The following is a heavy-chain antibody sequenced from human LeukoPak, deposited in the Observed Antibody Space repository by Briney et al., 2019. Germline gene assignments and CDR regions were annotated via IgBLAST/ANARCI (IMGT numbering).Heavy chain of an antibody. V-gene: IGHV3-30*04. CDR1: GFTFSTYA. D-gene: IGHD3-9*01. J-gene: IGHJ6*03. Sequence: GRSLRLSCAASGFTFSTYAMHWVRQAPGKGLEWVAVISYDGSNKYYADSVKGRFTISRDNSKNTLYLQMNSLRAEDTAVYYCAKDILTGYYPYYMDVWGKGTTVTISS. CDR3: AKDILTGYYPYYMDV. CDR2: ISYDGSNK.